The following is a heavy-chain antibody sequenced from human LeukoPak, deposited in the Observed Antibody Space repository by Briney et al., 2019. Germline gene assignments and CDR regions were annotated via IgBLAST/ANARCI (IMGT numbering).Heavy chain of an antibody. Sequence: GGSLRLSCEASGFSMSVYWMSWVRQAPGKGLEWVSNVKQGGSERNYVDSVKGRFTISRDSAKKSLYLQMNSLRAEDTAVYYCARDWGAYYHFFDYWGQGTLVTVSS. J-gene: IGHJ4*02. V-gene: IGHV3-7*01. D-gene: IGHD3-22*01. CDR3: ARDWGAYYHFFDY. CDR1: GFSMSVYW. CDR2: VKQGGSER.